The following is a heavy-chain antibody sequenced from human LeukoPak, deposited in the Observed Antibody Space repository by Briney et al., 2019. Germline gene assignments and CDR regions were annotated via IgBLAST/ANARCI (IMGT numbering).Heavy chain of an antibody. D-gene: IGHD3-22*01. Sequence: GGSLRLSCAASGFTFDDYTMHWVRQAPGKGLEWVSLISWDGGSTYYADSVKGRFTISRDNSKNSLYLQMNSLRTEDTALYYCAKESVYYYDSSGYLGYWGQGTLVTVSP. J-gene: IGHJ4*02. V-gene: IGHV3-43*01. CDR2: ISWDGGST. CDR3: AKESVYYYDSSGYLGY. CDR1: GFTFDDYT.